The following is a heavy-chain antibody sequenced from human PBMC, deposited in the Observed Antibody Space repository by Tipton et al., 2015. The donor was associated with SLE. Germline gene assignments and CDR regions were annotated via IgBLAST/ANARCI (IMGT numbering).Heavy chain of an antibody. V-gene: IGHV4-59*08. CDR2: IYYSGST. D-gene: IGHD3-22*01. Sequence: TLSLTCTVSGGSISSYYWSWIRQPPGKGLEWIGYIYYSGSTNYNPSLKGRVTISVDTSKNQFSLKLSSVTAADTAVYYCARTPYYYDSSGYYPFDYWGQGTLVTVSS. J-gene: IGHJ4*02. CDR3: ARTPYYYDSSGYYPFDY. CDR1: GGSISSYY.